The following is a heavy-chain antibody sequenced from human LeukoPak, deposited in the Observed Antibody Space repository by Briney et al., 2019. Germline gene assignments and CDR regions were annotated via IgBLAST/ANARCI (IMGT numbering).Heavy chain of an antibody. J-gene: IGHJ3*02. CDR2: INPNSGGT. CDR1: GYTFTGYY. V-gene: IGHV1-2*02. Sequence: ASVKVSCKASGYTFTGYYMHWVRQAPGQGLEWMGWINPNSGGTNYAQKFQGRVTMTRDTSISTAYMELSRLRSDDTAVYYCARAVVDIVVVPAAGGAFDIWGQGTMVTVSS. D-gene: IGHD2-2*01. CDR3: ARAVVDIVVVPAAGGAFDI.